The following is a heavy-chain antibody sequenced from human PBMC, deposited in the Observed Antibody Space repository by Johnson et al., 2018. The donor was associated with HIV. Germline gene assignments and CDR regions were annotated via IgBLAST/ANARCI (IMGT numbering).Heavy chain of an antibody. CDR1: GFIFSSYA. CDR2: ISFAGSHK. CDR3: SRDEDVMYAMGAFDI. D-gene: IGHD2-8*01. V-gene: IGHV3-30*04. J-gene: IGHJ3*02. Sequence: QVQLVESGGGVVQPGRSLRLSCGASGFIFSSYAMHWVRQAPGKGLEWVALISFAGSHKYYADSVQGRFTISRDISKNTLYLQMNSLRADDTAVYYLSRDEDVMYAMGAFDIWGQVTMLTVSS.